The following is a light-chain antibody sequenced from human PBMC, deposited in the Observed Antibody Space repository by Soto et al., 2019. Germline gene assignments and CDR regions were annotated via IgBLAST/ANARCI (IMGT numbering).Light chain of an antibody. J-gene: IGKJ2*01. Sequence: EIVMTQSPATLSVSPGERATVSCRASQSVSSNLAWYQQKPGQAPRLLIYGASTRATGIPARFSGSGSGTEFTLTIGSLQSEHFAVYYCQQYNNWPRTFGQGTKLEIK. CDR2: GAS. CDR1: QSVSSN. V-gene: IGKV3-15*01. CDR3: QQYNNWPRT.